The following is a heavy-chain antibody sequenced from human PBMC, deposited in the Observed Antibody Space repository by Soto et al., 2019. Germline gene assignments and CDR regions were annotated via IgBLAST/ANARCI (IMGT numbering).Heavy chain of an antibody. Sequence: GGSLRLSCAASGFTFSSYSMNWVRQAPGKGLEWLSYISSSGSTIYYTDSVRGRFTISRDNAKNSLYLQVNSLRDEDTAVYYCARDMAGHGDYYDYYGMDVWGQGTTVTVSS. CDR2: ISSSGSTI. CDR3: ARDMAGHGDYYDYYGMDV. J-gene: IGHJ6*02. V-gene: IGHV3-48*02. D-gene: IGHD3-10*01. CDR1: GFTFSSYS.